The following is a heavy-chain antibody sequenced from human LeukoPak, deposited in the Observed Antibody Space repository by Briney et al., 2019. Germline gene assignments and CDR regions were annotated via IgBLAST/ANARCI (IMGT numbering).Heavy chain of an antibody. CDR3: ASLGYCGSTSCYKSLPEYYYYMDV. D-gene: IGHD2-2*02. CDR1: GVSISSYY. J-gene: IGHJ6*03. V-gene: IGHV4-4*09. Sequence: SETLCLTCTFSGVSISSYYWSWNGQPPGKGLEWIGYKHTSGSTNYNPSLKSRVTISVDASKNQHSLKLSSVTAADTAVYYCASLGYCGSTSCYKSLPEYYYYMDVWGKGTTVTVSS. CDR2: KHTSGST.